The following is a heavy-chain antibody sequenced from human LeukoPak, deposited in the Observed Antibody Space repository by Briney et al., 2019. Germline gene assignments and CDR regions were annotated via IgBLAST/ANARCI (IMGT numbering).Heavy chain of an antibody. CDR1: GFPFSSYA. CDR2: IGGST. D-gene: IGHD5-24*01. Sequence: GGSLRLSCEASGFPFSSYAMNWVRQAPGKGLEWVSTIGGSTYYADSVKGRFTISRDKSKNTVYLQMNSLRAEDAAVYYCAKERGYGYNHIDYWGQGTLVTVSS. V-gene: IGHV3-23*01. J-gene: IGHJ4*02. CDR3: AKERGYGYNHIDY.